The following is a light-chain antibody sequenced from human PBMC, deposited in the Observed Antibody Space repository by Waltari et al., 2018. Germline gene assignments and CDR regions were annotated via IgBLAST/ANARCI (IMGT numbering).Light chain of an antibody. CDR3: SSYTGGGTWV. Sequence: QSALTLPASVSGSPGQSITISCTGTSSDVGGYNYVSWYQQHPGEAPKLVIYEVTNRPSGVSNRFSGSKSGNTASLTISGLQAEDEADYYCSSYTGGGTWVFGGGTKVTVL. J-gene: IGLJ3*02. CDR1: SSDVGGYNY. CDR2: EVT. V-gene: IGLV2-14*01.